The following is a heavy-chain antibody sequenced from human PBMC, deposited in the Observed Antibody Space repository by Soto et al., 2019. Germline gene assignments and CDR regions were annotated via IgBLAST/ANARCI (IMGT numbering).Heavy chain of an antibody. CDR1: GFTFSSYW. D-gene: IGHD2-21*02. CDR2: IKQDGSEK. CDR3: VWSELLDAFDI. Sequence: PGGSLRLSCAASGFTFSSYWMSWVRQAPGKGLEWVANIKQDGSEKYYVDSVKGRFTISRDNAKNSLYLQMNSLRAEDTAVYYCVWSELLDAFDIWGQGTMVTVSS. V-gene: IGHV3-7*01. J-gene: IGHJ3*02.